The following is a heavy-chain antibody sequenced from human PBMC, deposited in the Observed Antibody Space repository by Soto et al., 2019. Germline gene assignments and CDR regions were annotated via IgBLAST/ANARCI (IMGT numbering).Heavy chain of an antibody. Sequence: GGSLRLSCAASGFTFSSYAMSWVRQAPGKGLEWVSAISGSGGSTYYADSVKGRFTISRDNSKNTLYLQMNSLRAEDTAVYYCAKDYSGGEAVAGTVFDYWGQGTLVTVSS. J-gene: IGHJ4*02. CDR1: GFTFSSYA. CDR2: ISGSGGST. CDR3: AKDYSGGEAVAGTVFDY. D-gene: IGHD6-19*01. V-gene: IGHV3-23*01.